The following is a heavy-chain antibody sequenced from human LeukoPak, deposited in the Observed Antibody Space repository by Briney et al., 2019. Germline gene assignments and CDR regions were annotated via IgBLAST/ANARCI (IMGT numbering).Heavy chain of an antibody. D-gene: IGHD2-21*01. CDR1: GGSISSYY. V-gene: IGHV4-59*12. CDR3: ATSRLAYCGGDCYSPLDY. J-gene: IGHJ4*02. Sequence: PSETLSLTCTVSGGSISSYYWSWIRQPPGRGLEWIGYIYYSGSTNYNPSLKSRVTISVDTSKNQFSLKLSSVTAADTAVYYCATSRLAYCGGDCYSPLDYWGQGTLVTVSS. CDR2: IYYSGST.